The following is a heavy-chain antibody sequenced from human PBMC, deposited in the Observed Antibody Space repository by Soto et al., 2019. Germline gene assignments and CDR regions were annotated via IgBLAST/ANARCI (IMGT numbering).Heavy chain of an antibody. CDR3: TSDASRDISARGWFDP. V-gene: IGHV3-21*01. CDR1: GFPFRSFT. Sequence: GGSLRLACAGSGFPFRSFTVHWVRQPPGKGLEWVSTISSNSAYIYDTDALRGRFTISRDNAKNSLHLQMNSMRAEDTAVYYCTSDASRDISARGWFDPWGPGTLVTVSS. CDR2: ISSNSAYI. D-gene: IGHD3-10*01. J-gene: IGHJ5*02.